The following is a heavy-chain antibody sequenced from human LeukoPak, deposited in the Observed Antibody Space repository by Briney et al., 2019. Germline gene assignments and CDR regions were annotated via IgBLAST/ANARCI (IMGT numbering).Heavy chain of an antibody. Sequence: GGSLRLSCAASGFTFSSYAMSWVRQALGKGLEWVSAISGSGGSTYYADSVKGRFTISRDNSKNTLYLQMNSLRAEDTAVYYCARGINSGSYYLPDAFDIWGQGTMVTVSS. CDR2: ISGSGGST. J-gene: IGHJ3*02. D-gene: IGHD1-26*01. CDR1: GFTFSSYA. V-gene: IGHV3-23*01. CDR3: ARGINSGSYYLPDAFDI.